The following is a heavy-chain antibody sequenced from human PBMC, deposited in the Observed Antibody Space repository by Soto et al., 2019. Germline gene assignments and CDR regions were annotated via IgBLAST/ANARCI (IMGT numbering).Heavy chain of an antibody. D-gene: IGHD3-22*01. V-gene: IGHV1-2*02. CDR3: ARGSITMIVVVNTYGMDV. CDR2: INPNSGAT. Sequence: ASVKVSCKASGYTFTGYYMHWVRQAPGQGLEWMGGINPNSGATNYAQKFQGIVTITTDESTSTAYMELSSLRSEDTAVYYCARGSITMIVVVNTYGMDVWGQGTTVTVSS. CDR1: GYTFTGYY. J-gene: IGHJ6*02.